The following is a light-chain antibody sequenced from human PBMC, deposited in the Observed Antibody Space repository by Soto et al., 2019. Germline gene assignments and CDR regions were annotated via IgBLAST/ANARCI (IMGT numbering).Light chain of an antibody. J-gene: IGKJ4*01. CDR1: QSVSSY. Sequence: EIVLTQSPATLSLSPGERATLSCRASQSVSSYLAWDQQNPGQAPRLLIHDASNRATGIPARFSGSGSGTDFTPTISSLEPDDFAVYYCQQRSDWPSTFGGGTKVQIK. CDR2: DAS. V-gene: IGKV3-11*01. CDR3: QQRSDWPST.